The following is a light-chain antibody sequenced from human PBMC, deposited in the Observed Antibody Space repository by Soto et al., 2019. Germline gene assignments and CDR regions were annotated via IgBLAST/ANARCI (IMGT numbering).Light chain of an antibody. CDR1: SSDVGSYDD. CDR2: EVN. V-gene: IGLV2-8*01. J-gene: IGLJ1*01. Sequence: QSALTQPPSASGSPGQSVAISCTGTSSDVGSYDDVSWYQHHPGKAPKLMIYEVNKRPSGVPDRFSGSKSGNTASLTVSGLQAQDEADYYCSSYAGSNNFPYVFGTGTKLTVL. CDR3: SSYAGSNNFPYV.